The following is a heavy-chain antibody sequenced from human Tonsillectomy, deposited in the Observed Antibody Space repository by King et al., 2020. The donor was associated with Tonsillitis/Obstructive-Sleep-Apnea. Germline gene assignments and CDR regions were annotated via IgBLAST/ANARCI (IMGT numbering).Heavy chain of an antibody. D-gene: IGHD3-9*01. Sequence: QLQESGPGLVKPSETLSLTCSVSGGSLSSGTYYWTWIRQPPGKGLEWVGYILYSGSTNFTPSLKSRVTISVDTSKNHLSLKLTSVTAADTAIYYCARADYDILSGSYAFDIWGQGRMVTVSS. CDR2: ILYSGST. V-gene: IGHV4-61*03. J-gene: IGHJ3*02. CDR1: GGSLSSGTYY. CDR3: ARADYDILSGSYAFDI.